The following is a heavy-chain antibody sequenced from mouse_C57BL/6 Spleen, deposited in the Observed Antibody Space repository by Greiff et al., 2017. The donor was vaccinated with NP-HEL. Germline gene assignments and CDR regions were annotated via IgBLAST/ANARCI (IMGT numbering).Heavy chain of an antibody. V-gene: IGHV14-4*01. CDR1: GFNIKDDY. Sequence: EVQLVESGAELVRPGASVKLSCTASGFNIKDDYMHWVKQRPEQGLEWIGWIDPENGDTEYASKFQGKATITADTSSNTAYLQLSSLTSEDTAVYYCTMGPAMDYWGQGTSVTVSS. J-gene: IGHJ4*01. CDR2: IDPENGDT. CDR3: TMGPAMDY.